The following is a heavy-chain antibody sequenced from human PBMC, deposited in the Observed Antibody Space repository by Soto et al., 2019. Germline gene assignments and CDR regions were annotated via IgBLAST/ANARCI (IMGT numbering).Heavy chain of an antibody. V-gene: IGHV3-53*01. CDR2: IYSGGST. CDR1: GITVSSNY. J-gene: IGHJ1*01. CDR3: ARDRVESGYPEYFQH. Sequence: ESGGGLIQPGGSLRLSCAASGITVSSNYMSWVRQAPGKGLEWVSVIYSGGSTYYADSVKGRFTISRDNSKNTLYLQMNSLRAEDTAVYYCARDRVESGYPEYFQHWGHGTLVTVSS. D-gene: IGHD3-22*01.